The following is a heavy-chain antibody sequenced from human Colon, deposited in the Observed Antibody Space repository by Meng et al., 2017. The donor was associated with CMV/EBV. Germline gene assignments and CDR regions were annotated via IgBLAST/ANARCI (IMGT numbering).Heavy chain of an antibody. CDR1: GFTFKSDG. Sequence: SGFTFKSDGMNWVRQAPGKGLEWVAVISFDSSKKFYGDSVKGRFTISRDNSKNTLYLQMNSLRPEDTAVYYCANVFSYDSTGYHDYWGQGTLVTVSS. CDR2: ISFDSSKK. V-gene: IGHV3-30*18. D-gene: IGHD3-22*01. CDR3: ANVFSYDSTGYHDY. J-gene: IGHJ4*02.